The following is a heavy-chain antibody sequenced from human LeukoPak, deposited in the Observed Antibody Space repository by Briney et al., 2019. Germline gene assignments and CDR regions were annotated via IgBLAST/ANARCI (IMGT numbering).Heavy chain of an antibody. Sequence: GGSLRLSCVASAFTFSSYEMNWVRQAPGKGLEWVSYSSSGGGSIYYADSLKGRFTISRDNAKNSLSLQMNSLRSEGTAVYYCPRERGFVGWGEGTQVTVSS. D-gene: IGHD1-26*01. J-gene: IGHJ4*02. CDR1: AFTFSSYE. V-gene: IGHV3-48*03. CDR3: PRERGFVG. CDR2: SSSGGGSI.